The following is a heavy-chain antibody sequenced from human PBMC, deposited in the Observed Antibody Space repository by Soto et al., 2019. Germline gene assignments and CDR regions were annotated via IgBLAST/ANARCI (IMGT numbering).Heavy chain of an antibody. J-gene: IGHJ4*02. CDR1: GFTFTRYS. V-gene: IGHV3-30*02. CDR3: AKRLGLALDY. CDR2: ICNDGNNK. D-gene: IGHD3-16*01. Sequence: GGSLRLSCAASGFTFTRYSMNWVRQAPGKGLEWVASICNDGNNKYYADSVKGRFTVSRDNSKNTLYLQMNSLRAEDTAVYYCAKRLGLALDYWGQGTLVTVS.